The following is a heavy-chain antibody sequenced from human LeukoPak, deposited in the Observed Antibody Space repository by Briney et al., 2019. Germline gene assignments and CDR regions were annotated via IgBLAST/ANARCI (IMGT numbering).Heavy chain of an antibody. V-gene: IGHV3-23*01. CDR1: GFTFSNCG. J-gene: IGHJ4*02. CDR3: ASRPPRERHERYFDF. Sequence: GGSLRLSCAASGFTFSNCGMSWVRQAPGKGLEWVSVTSAGGTGTYYADSVRGRFTISRDNSRNTLYLQMNSLRPEDTAVYYCASRPPRERHERYFDFWGQGTLVTVSS. D-gene: IGHD1-1*01. CDR2: TSAGGTGT.